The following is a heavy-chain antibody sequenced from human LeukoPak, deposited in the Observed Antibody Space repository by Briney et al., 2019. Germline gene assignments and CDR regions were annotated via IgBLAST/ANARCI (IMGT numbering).Heavy chain of an antibody. V-gene: IGHV3-74*01. J-gene: IGHJ5*02. CDR1: GFTFSSYW. D-gene: IGHD7-27*01. CDR2: ISWNSGSI. Sequence: PGGSLRLSCAASGFTFSSYWMSWVRQAPGKGLEWVSGISWNSGSIGYADSVKGRFTISRDNAKNTLYLQMNSLRVEDTAVYYCARDYYLGIVDQWGQGTRVTVSS. CDR3: ARDYYLGIVDQ.